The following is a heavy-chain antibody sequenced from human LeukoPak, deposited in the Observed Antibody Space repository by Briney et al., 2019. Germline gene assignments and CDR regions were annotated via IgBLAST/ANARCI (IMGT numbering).Heavy chain of an antibody. J-gene: IGHJ4*02. CDR1: GFAFSNNA. V-gene: IGHV3-30*18. CDR3: AKDRTEKWIHDFDY. Sequence: GGSLRLSCAASGFAFSNNAMHWVRQAPGKGLEWVAVISYDGSVKNYGEFVKGRFTISRDNSKSTLYLEMNTLGAEDTAVYYCAKDRTEKWIHDFDYWGQGILVTVSS. CDR2: ISYDGSVK. D-gene: IGHD5-12*01.